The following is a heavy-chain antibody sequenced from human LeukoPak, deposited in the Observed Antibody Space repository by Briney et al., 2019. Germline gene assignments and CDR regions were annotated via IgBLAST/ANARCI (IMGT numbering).Heavy chain of an antibody. CDR2: ISYDGSNK. D-gene: IGHD6-6*01. CDR3: ARGVARSSKFHFSYNFDY. V-gene: IGHV3-30*04. J-gene: IGHJ4*02. Sequence: GRSLRLSCAASGFTFRNYAMHWVRQAPGKGLEWVAVISYDGSNKYYADSVKGRFTISRDNSKNRLYLQMNSLRAEDTAVYYCARGVARSSKFHFSYNFDYWGQGTLVTVSS. CDR1: GFTFRNYA.